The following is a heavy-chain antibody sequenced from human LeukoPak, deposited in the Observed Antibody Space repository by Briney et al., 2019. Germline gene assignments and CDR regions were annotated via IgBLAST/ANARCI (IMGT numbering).Heavy chain of an antibody. CDR2: IKPDGSEK. D-gene: IGHD6-19*01. CDR1: GFTFSNFW. J-gene: IGHJ3*02. Sequence: GGSLRLSCAASGFTFSNFWMSWVRLTPGMGLEWVANIKPDGSEKYYMDSVKGRFTISRDNAKKSMYLQMNFLRDEDTALYYCAKTTLAVAGTGYAFDMWGQGTMVTVSS. CDR3: AKTTLAVAGTGYAFDM. V-gene: IGHV3-7*01.